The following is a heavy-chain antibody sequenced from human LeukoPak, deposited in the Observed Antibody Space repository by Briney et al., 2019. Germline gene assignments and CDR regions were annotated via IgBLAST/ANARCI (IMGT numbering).Heavy chain of an antibody. CDR3: ARDRGRGSPFDY. D-gene: IGHD3-10*01. V-gene: IGHV4-31*03. CDR2: IYYSGST. CDR1: GGSISSGGYY. Sequence: PSETLSLTCTVSGGSISSGGYYWSWIRQHPGKGLEWIGYIYYSGSTYYNPSLKGRITISIDTSKNQFSLNLSSVTAADTAVYYCARDRGRGSPFDYWGQGTLVTVSS. J-gene: IGHJ4*02.